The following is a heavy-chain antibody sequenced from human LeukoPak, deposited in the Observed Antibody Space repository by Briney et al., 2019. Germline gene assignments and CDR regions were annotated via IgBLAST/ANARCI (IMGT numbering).Heavy chain of an antibody. V-gene: IGHV1-24*01. CDR2: FDPEDGET. CDR1: GYTLTELS. D-gene: IGHD3-10*01. J-gene: IGHJ6*02. CDR3: ATSAQVRGVIIPSFYYYGMDV. Sequence: ASVKVSCKVSGYTLTELSMHWVRQAPGKGLEWMGGFDPEDGETIYAQKFQGRVTMTEDTSTDTAYMELSSLRSEDTAVYYCATSAQVRGVIIPSFYYYGMDVWGQGTTVTVSS.